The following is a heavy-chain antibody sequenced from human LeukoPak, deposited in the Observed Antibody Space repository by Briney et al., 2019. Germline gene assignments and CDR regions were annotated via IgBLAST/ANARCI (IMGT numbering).Heavy chain of an antibody. CDR2: ISYDGSNT. J-gene: IGHJ5*02. V-gene: IGHV3-30*18. CDR1: GFTFSSSA. CDR3: AKDMGYSMAHGFDP. Sequence: GGSLRLSCATFGFTFSSSAMHSVRQAPAKGLEWVALISYDGSNTYYADSVKGRFTISRDNSMNTLYLQMNSLRPEDTAMYYCAKDMGYSMAHGFDPWGQGTLVTVSS. D-gene: IGHD3-22*01.